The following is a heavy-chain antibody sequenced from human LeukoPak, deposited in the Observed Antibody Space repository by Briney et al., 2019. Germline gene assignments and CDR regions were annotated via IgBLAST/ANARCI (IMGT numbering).Heavy chain of an antibody. V-gene: IGHV4-59*01. Sequence: PSETLSLTCTVSGGSISTYYWSWIRQPPGKGLEWIGYISYTESTNYNPSLKSRVTISVDASKNQFSLRLSSVTAADTAAYYCARCLHGDLVFDYWGQGTLVTVSS. CDR1: GGSISTYY. CDR3: ARCLHGDLVFDY. J-gene: IGHJ4*02. D-gene: IGHD4-17*01. CDR2: ISYTEST.